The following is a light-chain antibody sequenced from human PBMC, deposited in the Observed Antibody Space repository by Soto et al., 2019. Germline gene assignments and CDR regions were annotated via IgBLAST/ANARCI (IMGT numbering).Light chain of an antibody. Sequence: ELVMTQSPATLSVSPGDSATLSCRASQSVSSNLAWYQQKPGQAPRLLIYGASTRATGIPARFTGSGSGTEFNLTISSLQSEDFAVYYCQQYNNWPPWTVGQGTKVDI. V-gene: IGKV3-15*01. CDR1: QSVSSN. CDR2: GAS. J-gene: IGKJ1*01. CDR3: QQYNNWPPWT.